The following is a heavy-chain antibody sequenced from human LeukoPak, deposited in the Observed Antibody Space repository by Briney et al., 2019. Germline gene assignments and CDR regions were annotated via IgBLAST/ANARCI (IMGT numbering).Heavy chain of an antibody. V-gene: IGHV4-34*01. J-gene: IGHJ4*02. CDR3: ARRLYRLDWDKIDS. CDR2: IYHSGST. Sequence: SETLSLTCAVYGDFFTGYYWTWIRQPPGKGLEWIGEIYHSGSTNYNPSLKSRVNISVDTSKNQFSLNLTSVTAADTAIYFCARRLYRLDWDKIDSWGQGTLVTVSS. CDR1: GDFFTGYY. D-gene: IGHD4/OR15-4a*01.